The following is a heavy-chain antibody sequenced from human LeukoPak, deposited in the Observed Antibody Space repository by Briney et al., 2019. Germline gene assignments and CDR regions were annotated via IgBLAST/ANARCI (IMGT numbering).Heavy chain of an antibody. Sequence: ASVKVSCKASGYTFTSYYMHWVRQAPGQGLEWMGIINPSGGSTSYAQKFQGRVTMTRDTSTSTVYMELSSLRSEDTAVYYCARAYYDSSGYYWGFDYWGQGTLVTVSS. CDR3: ARAYYDSSGYYWGFDY. V-gene: IGHV1-46*01. CDR2: INPSGGST. CDR1: GYTFTSYY. J-gene: IGHJ4*02. D-gene: IGHD3-22*01.